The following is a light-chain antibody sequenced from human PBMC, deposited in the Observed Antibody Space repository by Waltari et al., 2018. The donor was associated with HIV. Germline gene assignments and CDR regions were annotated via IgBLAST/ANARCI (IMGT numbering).Light chain of an antibody. V-gene: IGKV3-15*01. CDR2: GAS. CDR1: QSLSSN. Sequence: EIVMTQSPATVSVSPGERATLSCRASQSLSSNLSWYQQKPGQAPRLLIYGASTRAIGVPDRFSGSGSGTEFTLTISSLQSEDFGVYYCHQYNNWPQTWPPGTFGQGTKVEIK. J-gene: IGKJ1*01. CDR3: HQYNNWPQTWPPGT.